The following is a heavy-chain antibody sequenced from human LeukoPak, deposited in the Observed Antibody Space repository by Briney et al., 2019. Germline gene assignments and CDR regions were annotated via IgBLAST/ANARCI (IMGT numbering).Heavy chain of an antibody. CDR3: AKGGDDFWRHFDY. CDR2: ISWNSGSI. CDR1: GFTFDDYA. Sequence: GGSLRLSCAASGFTFDDYAMHWVRQAPGKGLEWVSGISWNSGSIGYADSVKGRFTISRDNAKNSLYLQMNSLRAEDMALYYCAKGGDDFWRHFDYWGQGTLVTVSS. J-gene: IGHJ4*02. V-gene: IGHV3-9*03. D-gene: IGHD3-3*01.